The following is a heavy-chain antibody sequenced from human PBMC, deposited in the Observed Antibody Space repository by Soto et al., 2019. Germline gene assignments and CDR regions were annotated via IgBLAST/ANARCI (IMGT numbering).Heavy chain of an antibody. CDR2: ISNSGSTV. CDR3: VREGSCDY. J-gene: IGHJ4*02. V-gene: IGHV3-11*01. CDR1: GFPFSDND. Sequence: GGSLSLSCVASGFPFSDNDMTWIRQAPGKGLEWVSYISNSGSTVYYADSVKGRFTISRDNAKNSLYLQMNSLRAEDTAVYYCVREGSCDYWGQGTLVTVSS. D-gene: IGHD2-15*01.